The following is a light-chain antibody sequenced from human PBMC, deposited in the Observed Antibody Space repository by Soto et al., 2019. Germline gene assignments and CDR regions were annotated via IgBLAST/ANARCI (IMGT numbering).Light chain of an antibody. CDR3: HQRTNWHT. V-gene: IGKV3-11*01. J-gene: IGKJ2*01. CDR2: DAS. Sequence: EIVLTQSPATLSLSPGERATLPCRASQSVSSSLAWYQQKPGQAPRLLIYDASNRATGIPARFSGSGSGTDFTLTISSLEPEDFAVYYCHQRTNWHTFGQGTKLEIK. CDR1: QSVSSS.